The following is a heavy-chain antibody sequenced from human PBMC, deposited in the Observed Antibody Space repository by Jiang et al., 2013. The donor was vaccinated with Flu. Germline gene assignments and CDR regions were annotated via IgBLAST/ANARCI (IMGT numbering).Heavy chain of an antibody. CDR3: ARSRFSTSWFDP. V-gene: IGHV2-70*16. Sequence: KPTQTLTLTCTFSGFSLSSSRMCMSWIRQPPGKALEWLAGIDWDDDKFYSTSLKTRLTISKDTSKNQVVLTMTNMNPVDTATYYCARSRFSTSWFDPWGQGIKVTVSS. J-gene: IGHJ5*02. D-gene: IGHD2-2*01. CDR2: IDWDDDK. CDR1: GFSLSSSRMC.